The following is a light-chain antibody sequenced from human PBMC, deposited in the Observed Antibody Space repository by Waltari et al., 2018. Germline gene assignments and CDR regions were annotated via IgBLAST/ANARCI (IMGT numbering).Light chain of an antibody. CDR2: KAS. V-gene: IGKV1-5*03. J-gene: IGKJ1*01. CDR1: QSIVVW. Sequence: DIQVTQSPSTLSASVGARVTLTCRASQSIVVWLAWYQQKPGKAPRLLIYKASYLESGVPSRFSGSGSGTAFTLTISSLQADDFATYYCLQYNSYPWTFGQGTKVEIK. CDR3: LQYNSYPWT.